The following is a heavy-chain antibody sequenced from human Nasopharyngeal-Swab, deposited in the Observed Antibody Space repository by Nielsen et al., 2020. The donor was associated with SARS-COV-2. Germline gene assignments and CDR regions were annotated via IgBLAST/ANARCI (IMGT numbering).Heavy chain of an antibody. D-gene: IGHD3-10*01. CDR1: GYTFTSYD. CDR2: MNPNSGNT. J-gene: IGHJ6*03. Sequence: ASVKVSCKASGYTFTSYDINWVRQATGQGLEWMGWMNPNSGNTGYAQKFQGRVTKTRNTSISTAYMELSSLRSEDTAVYYCARGGVPGYYYYYYYMDVWGKGTTVTVSS. CDR3: ARGGVPGYYYYYYYMDV. V-gene: IGHV1-8*01.